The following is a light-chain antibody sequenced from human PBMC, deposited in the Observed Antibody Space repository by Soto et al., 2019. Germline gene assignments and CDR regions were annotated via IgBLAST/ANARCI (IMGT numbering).Light chain of an antibody. J-gene: IGKJ1*01. CDR3: LQNNSHPVT. CDR1: QGIRHD. V-gene: IGKV1-17*01. CDR2: SAS. Sequence: DIQMTQSPSSLSASVGDRVTITCRASQGIRHDLGWYQQKPGKAPKRLIYSASSLQSGVPPRFSGSGSGTEFTLTISSLQPEDFATYYCLQNNSHPVTFGQGTKVDIK.